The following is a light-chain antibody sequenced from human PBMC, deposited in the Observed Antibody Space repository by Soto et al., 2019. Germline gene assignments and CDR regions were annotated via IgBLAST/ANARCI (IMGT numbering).Light chain of an antibody. CDR2: KAS. V-gene: IGKV1-5*03. Sequence: DIQMTQSPSTLSASVGDRVTITCRASQSISSWLAWYQQKPGKAPKLLIYKASSLESGVPSRFSGSGSGTEFTLTISSRQPDDYSTYYCQQYNSYVMYTFGQGTKLEIK. CDR1: QSISSW. CDR3: QQYNSYVMYT. J-gene: IGKJ2*01.